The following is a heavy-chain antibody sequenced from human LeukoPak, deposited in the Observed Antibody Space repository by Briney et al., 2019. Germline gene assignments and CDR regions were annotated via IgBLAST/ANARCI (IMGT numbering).Heavy chain of an antibody. V-gene: IGHV1-8*01. CDR1: GYTFTSYD. J-gene: IGHJ4*02. D-gene: IGHD3-10*01. Sequence: ASVKVSCKASGYTFTSYDINWVRQATGQGLEWMGWMNPNSGNTGYAQKFQGRVTMTRNTSISTAYMELSSLRSEDTAVYYCAREGSGYGYCGSGSYEDYWGQGALVAVSS. CDR3: AREGSGYGYCGSGSYEDY. CDR2: MNPNSGNT.